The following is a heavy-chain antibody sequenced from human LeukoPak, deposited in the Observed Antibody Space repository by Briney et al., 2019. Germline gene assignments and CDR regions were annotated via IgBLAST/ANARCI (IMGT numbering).Heavy chain of an antibody. V-gene: IGHV3-21*01. D-gene: IGHD5-12*01. J-gene: IGHJ3*02. CDR1: GFTFSSYS. CDR3: GREGLWLGAFDI. Sequence: PGGSLRLSRAASGFTFSSYSMNWVRQAPGKGLEWVSSISSSSSYIYYADSVKGRFTISRDNAKNSLYLQMNSLRAEDTAVYYCGREGLWLGAFDIWGQGTMVTVSS. CDR2: ISSSSSYI.